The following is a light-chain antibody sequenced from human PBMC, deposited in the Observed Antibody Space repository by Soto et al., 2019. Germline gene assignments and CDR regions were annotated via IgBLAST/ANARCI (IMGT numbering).Light chain of an antibody. CDR1: QSLMHTDGRSH. CDR3: MQTLQNPLT. CDR2: ELS. V-gene: IGKV2D-29*01. Sequence: DVFLTQSPLSLSVTPGQPASISGESSQSLMHTDGRSHLYWYLQRPGQPPQLLIYELSNRFSGVPDRFSGSGSGTDFSPKISRVEAEDAGVYYCMQTLQNPLTFGGGTRLEI. J-gene: IGKJ5*01.